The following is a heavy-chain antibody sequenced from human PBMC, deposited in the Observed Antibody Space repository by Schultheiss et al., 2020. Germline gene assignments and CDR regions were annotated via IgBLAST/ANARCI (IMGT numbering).Heavy chain of an antibody. Sequence: ASVKVSCKASGYTFTSYYMHWVRQAPGQGLEWMGIINPSGGSTSYAQKFQGRVTMTRDTSTSTVYMELSSLRSEDTAVYYCASKAAADQKVDYWGQGTLVTVSS. J-gene: IGHJ4*02. V-gene: IGHV1-46*01. CDR2: INPSGGST. CDR1: GYTFTSYY. CDR3: ASKAAADQKVDY. D-gene: IGHD6-13*01.